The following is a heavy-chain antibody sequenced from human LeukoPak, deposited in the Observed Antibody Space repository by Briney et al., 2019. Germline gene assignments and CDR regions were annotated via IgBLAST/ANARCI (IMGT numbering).Heavy chain of an antibody. CDR3: ARDYGDGLHDY. Sequence: GGSLRLSCAASGFTFSNYWMHWVRQAPGKGLVWVSRIENDGSTTNYADSVKGRFTISRDNAKNTLYLQMNSLRAEDTAVYYCARDYGDGLHDYWGQGTLVTVSS. V-gene: IGHV3-74*01. D-gene: IGHD4-17*01. J-gene: IGHJ4*02. CDR1: GFTFSNYW. CDR2: IENDGSTT.